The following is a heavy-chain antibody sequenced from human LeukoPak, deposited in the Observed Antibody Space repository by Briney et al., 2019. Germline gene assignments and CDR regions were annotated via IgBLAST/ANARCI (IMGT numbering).Heavy chain of an antibody. V-gene: IGHV1-8*01. CDR2: MNPNSGHT. CDR3: AGGDSANWFDP. CDR1: GYTFTSYD. D-gene: IGHD2-15*01. J-gene: IGHJ5*02. Sequence: ASVKVSCKASGYTFTSYDINWGRQATGQGLEWMGWMNPNSGHTGYAQRFQGRVTMTMNTSISTAYMELSSLRSEDTAVYYCAGGDSANWFDPWGQGTLVTVSS.